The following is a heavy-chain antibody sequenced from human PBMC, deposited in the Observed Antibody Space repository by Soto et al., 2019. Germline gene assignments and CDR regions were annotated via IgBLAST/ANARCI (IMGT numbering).Heavy chain of an antibody. CDR2: ISGSGGSP. D-gene: IGHD2-8*01. CDR1: GFSFSTYT. CDR3: AKARCTTSNCYVPDY. Sequence: GGSLRLSCAASGFSFSTYTMSWVRRAPGKGLEKVSAISGSGGSPSYADSVQGRFTISRDNPKKTLYLQMNSLRAEDTAVYYCAKARCTTSNCYVPDYWGQGTLVTVSS. V-gene: IGHV3-23*01. J-gene: IGHJ4*02.